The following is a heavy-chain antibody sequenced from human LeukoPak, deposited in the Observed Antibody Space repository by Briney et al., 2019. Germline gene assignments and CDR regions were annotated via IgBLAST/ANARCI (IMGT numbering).Heavy chain of an antibody. Sequence: GALRLSCAASGFTFSSYAMHWVRQAPGKGLEWVAVISYDGSNKYYADSVKGRFTISRDNSKNTLYLQMNSLRAEDTAVYYCARPGGYNYDPFDYWGQGTLVTVSS. J-gene: IGHJ4*02. D-gene: IGHD5-24*01. CDR2: ISYDGSNK. V-gene: IGHV3-30*01. CDR1: GFTFSSYA. CDR3: ARPGGYNYDPFDY.